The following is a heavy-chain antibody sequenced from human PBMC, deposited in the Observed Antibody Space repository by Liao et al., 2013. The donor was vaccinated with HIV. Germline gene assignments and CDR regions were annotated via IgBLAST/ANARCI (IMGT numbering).Heavy chain of an antibody. CDR1: GGSISSYY. Sequence: QVQLQESGPGLVKPSETLSLTCTVSGGSISSYYWSWIRQPAGKGLEWIGRIYTSGSTNYNPSLKSRVTMSVDTSKNQFSLKLSSVTAADTAVYYCARDFYDFWSGYFPLASGKSWFDPWGQGTLVTVSS. D-gene: IGHD3-3*01. J-gene: IGHJ5*02. V-gene: IGHV4-4*07. CDR3: ARDFYDFWSGYFPLASGKSWFDP. CDR2: IYTSGST.